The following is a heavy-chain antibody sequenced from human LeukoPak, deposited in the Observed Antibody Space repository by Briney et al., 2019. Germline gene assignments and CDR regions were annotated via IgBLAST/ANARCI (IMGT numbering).Heavy chain of an antibody. V-gene: IGHV3-21*01. CDR1: GFTFSSYS. D-gene: IGHD3-9*01. J-gene: IGHJ4*02. Sequence: GGSLRLSCAASGFTFSSYSMNWVRQAPGKGLEWVSSISSSSSYIYYADSVKGRFTISRDNAKNSLYLQMNSLRAEDTAVYYCAKAAAGNYDILTGYYLSFFDYWGQGTLVTVSS. CDR2: ISSSSSYI. CDR3: AKAAAGNYDILTGYYLSFFDY.